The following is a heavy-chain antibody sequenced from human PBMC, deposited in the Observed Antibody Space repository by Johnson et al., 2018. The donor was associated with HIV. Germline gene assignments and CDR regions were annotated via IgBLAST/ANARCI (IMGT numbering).Heavy chain of an antibody. CDR2: ISYDGSNK. V-gene: IGHV3-30-3*01. J-gene: IGHJ3*02. CDR3: ARDLGPSDDAFDI. CDR1: GFTFSSYA. Sequence: QVQLVESRGGVVQPGRSLRLSCAASGFTFSSYAMHWVRQAPGKGLEWVAVISYDGSNKYYADSVKGRFTISRHNSKNTLYLQMNSLRAEDTAVYYCARDLGPSDDAFDIWGQGTMVTVSS.